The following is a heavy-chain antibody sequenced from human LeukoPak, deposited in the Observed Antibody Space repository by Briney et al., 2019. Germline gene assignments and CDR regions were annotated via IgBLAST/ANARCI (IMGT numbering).Heavy chain of an antibody. Sequence: SETLSLTCTVSGGSISSYYWNWIRQPAGKGLEWIGRICSSGSSDYSSSFKSRVTMSVDMSKSQISLKLSSVTAADTAVYYCARGGYSSGRAFDYWGQGTLVTVSS. J-gene: IGHJ4*02. CDR3: ARGGYSSGRAFDY. CDR1: GGSISSYY. CDR2: ICSSGSS. V-gene: IGHV4-4*07. D-gene: IGHD6-19*01.